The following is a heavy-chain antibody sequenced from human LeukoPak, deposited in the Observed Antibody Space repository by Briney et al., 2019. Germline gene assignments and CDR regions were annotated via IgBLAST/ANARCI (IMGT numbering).Heavy chain of an antibody. J-gene: IGHJ4*02. CDR1: GFIFSRYW. D-gene: IGHD3-22*01. CDR2: INQDESEK. V-gene: IGHV3-7*01. Sequence: GGSLRLSCATSGFIFSRYWMSWVRQAPGKGLEWVANINQDESEKNYVDSVKGRFTISRDNAKNSLYLQMNSLRAEDTAVYYCVRDAGIYYDSSGLGFDYWGQGTLVTVSS. CDR3: VRDAGIYYDSSGLGFDY.